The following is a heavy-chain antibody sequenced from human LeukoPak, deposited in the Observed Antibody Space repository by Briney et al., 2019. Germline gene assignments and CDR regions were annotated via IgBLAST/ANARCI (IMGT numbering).Heavy chain of an antibody. Sequence: SETLSLTCAVYGGSFSGYYWSWIRQPPGKGLEWIGEINHSGSTNYNPSLKSRVTISVDKSKNQFSLKLSSVTAADTAVYYCARQTGSGLFILPGGQGTLVTVSS. J-gene: IGHJ4*02. CDR1: GGSFSGYY. V-gene: IGHV4-34*01. CDR3: ARQTGSGLFILP. D-gene: IGHD3/OR15-3a*01. CDR2: INHSGST.